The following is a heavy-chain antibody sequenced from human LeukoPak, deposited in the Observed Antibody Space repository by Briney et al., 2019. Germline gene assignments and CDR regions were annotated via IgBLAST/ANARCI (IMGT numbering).Heavy chain of an antibody. V-gene: IGHV4-4*02. Sequence: PSGTLSLTCTVSDELITSNNWWSWVRQSPGKGLEWIGEIFHSGTTRYKASLESRVTMLLDKSKNQFSLRLNSVTAADTAVYFCARLRLSGGSFSVGWFDPWGQGIQVTVSS. CDR2: IFHSGTT. CDR1: DELITSNNW. J-gene: IGHJ5*02. CDR3: ARLRLSGGSFSVGWFDP. D-gene: IGHD1-26*01.